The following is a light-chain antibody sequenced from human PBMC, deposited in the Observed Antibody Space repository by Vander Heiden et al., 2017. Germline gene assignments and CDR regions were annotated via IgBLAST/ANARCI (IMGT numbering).Light chain of an antibody. CDR1: ALPRQY. V-gene: IGLV3-25*03. Sequence: SYELTQPPSVSVSPGQTARITCSGDALPRQYAYWYQQKPGQAPELVINEDGERPSGIPERFSGSSSGTTVTLTISGVQAEDEADYYCQSADSSGTWVFGGGTKLAVL. J-gene: IGLJ3*02. CDR2: EDG. CDR3: QSADSSGTWV.